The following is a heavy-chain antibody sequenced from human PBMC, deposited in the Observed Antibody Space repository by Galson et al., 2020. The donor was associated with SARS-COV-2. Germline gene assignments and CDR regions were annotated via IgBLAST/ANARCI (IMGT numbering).Heavy chain of an antibody. D-gene: IGHD6-13*01. J-gene: IGHJ4*02. CDR3: ARDPQAAAGTLFDY. CDR2: ISYSGST. V-gene: IGHV4-39*07. Sequence: SETLSLTCTVSGGSISSSSYYWGWIRQPPGKGLEWIGSISYSGSTYYNPSLKSRVTISVDTSKNQFSLKLSSVTAADTAVYYCARDPQAAAGTLFDYWGQGTLVTVSS. CDR1: GGSISSSSYY.